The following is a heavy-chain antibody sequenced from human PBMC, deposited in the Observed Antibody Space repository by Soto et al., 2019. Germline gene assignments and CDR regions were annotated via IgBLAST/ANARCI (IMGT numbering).Heavy chain of an antibody. CDR3: AREMCSGSQDAFDI. CDR1: GYTFTGYY. Sequence: ASVKVSCKASGYTFTGYYMHWVRQAPGQGLEWMGWINPNSGGTNYAQKFQGWVTMTRDTSISTAYMELSRLRSDDTAVYYCAREMCSGSQDAFDIWGQGTMVTVSS. V-gene: IGHV1-2*04. D-gene: IGHD3-10*02. J-gene: IGHJ3*02. CDR2: INPNSGGT.